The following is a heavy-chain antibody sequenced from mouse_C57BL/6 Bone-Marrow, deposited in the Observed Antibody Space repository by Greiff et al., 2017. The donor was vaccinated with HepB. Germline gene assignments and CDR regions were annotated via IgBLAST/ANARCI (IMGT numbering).Heavy chain of an antibody. J-gene: IGHJ1*03. V-gene: IGHV1-52*01. CDR1: GYTFTSYW. CDR3: ARRDYYGSSYWYFDV. Sequence: QVQLQQSGAELVRPGSSVKLSCKASGYTFTSYWMHWVKQRPIQGLEWIGNIDPSDSETHYNQKFKDKATLTVDKSSSTAYMQLSSLTSEDSVVYYCARRDYYGSSYWYFDVWGTGTTVTVSS. CDR2: IDPSDSET. D-gene: IGHD1-1*01.